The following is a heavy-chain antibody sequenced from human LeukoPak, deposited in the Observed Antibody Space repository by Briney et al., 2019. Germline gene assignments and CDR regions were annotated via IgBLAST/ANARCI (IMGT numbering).Heavy chain of an antibody. D-gene: IGHD1-26*01. Sequence: GGFLRLSCAASGFIVSSNYMNWVRQAPGKGLEWVSVIYSGGSTYYADSVKGRFTVFRHNSKNTLFLQMNSLRAEDTAVYYCAGIVGATDAFAMWGQRTIVIVSS. J-gene: IGHJ3*02. CDR3: AGIVGATDAFAM. CDR2: IYSGGST. CDR1: GFIVSSNY. V-gene: IGHV3-53*04.